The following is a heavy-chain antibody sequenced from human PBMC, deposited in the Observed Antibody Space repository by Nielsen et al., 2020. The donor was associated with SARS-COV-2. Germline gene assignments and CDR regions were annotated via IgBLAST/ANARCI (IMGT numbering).Heavy chain of an antibody. Sequence: WIRQPPGKGLEWVSAISGSGGSTYYADSVKGRFTISRDNPKSTLFLQMNSLRVDDTAIYYCTNYHFWGQGTLVTVSS. CDR3: TNYHF. J-gene: IGHJ4*02. V-gene: IGHV3-23*01. CDR2: ISGSGGST.